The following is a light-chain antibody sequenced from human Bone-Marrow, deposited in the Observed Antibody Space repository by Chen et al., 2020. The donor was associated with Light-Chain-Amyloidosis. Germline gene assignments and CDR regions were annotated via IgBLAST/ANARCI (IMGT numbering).Light chain of an antibody. J-gene: IGKJ2*01. V-gene: IGKV1-33*01. CDR3: LQCDNIPYT. CDR1: QDISSS. CDR2: DTS. Sequence: DIQMTQSPFSLSASVGDRVTITCQASQDISSSLNWYQQKQGEAPKLLIYDTSILETGVPSRFRGSGSGTHFTFTISSLQSEDFATYYCLQCDNIPYTFGQGTKLEIK.